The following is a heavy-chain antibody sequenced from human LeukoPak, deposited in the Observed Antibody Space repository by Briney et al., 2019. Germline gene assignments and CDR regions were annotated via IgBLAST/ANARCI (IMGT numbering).Heavy chain of an antibody. V-gene: IGHV1-18*01. D-gene: IGHD3-16*02. CDR3: ARDWGTGGTYYDYVWGSYRYYFDY. CDR1: GYTFTSYG. J-gene: IGHJ4*02. CDR2: ISAYNGNT. Sequence: GASVKVSCKASGYTFTSYGISWVRQAPGQGLEWMGWISAYNGNTNYAQKLQGRVTMTTDTSTSTAYMELRSLRSDDTAVYYCARDWGTGGTYYDYVWGSYRYYFDYWGQGTLVTVSS.